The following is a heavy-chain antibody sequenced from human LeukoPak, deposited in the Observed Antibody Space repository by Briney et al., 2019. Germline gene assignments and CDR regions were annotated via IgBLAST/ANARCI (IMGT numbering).Heavy chain of an antibody. V-gene: IGHV4-59*01. CDR3: ARGRKDYYDSSGLNWFDP. CDR2: IYYSGST. D-gene: IGHD3-22*01. CDR1: GGSISSYY. Sequence: SETLSLTCTVYGGSISSYYWSWIRQPPGKGLEWIGYIYYSGSTNYNPSLKSRVTISVDTSKNQFSLKLSSVTAADTAVYYCARGRKDYYDSSGLNWFDPWGQGTLVTVSS. J-gene: IGHJ5*02.